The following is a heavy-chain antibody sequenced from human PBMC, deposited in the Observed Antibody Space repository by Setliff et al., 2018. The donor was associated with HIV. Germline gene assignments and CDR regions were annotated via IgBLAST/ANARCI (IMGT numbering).Heavy chain of an antibody. CDR1: GFTFNSHA. Sequence: PGGSLRLSCAASGFTFNSHAMNWVRQAPAKGLEWVAAIGSSGLNTYYADSLKGRVIISRDNSKNTLYLQMNDLRAEDTAVYYCASIYTAGTELLTDYWGQGTLVTVSS. J-gene: IGHJ4*01. CDR2: IGSSGLNT. D-gene: IGHD6-19*01. CDR3: ASIYTAGTELLTDY. V-gene: IGHV3-23*01.